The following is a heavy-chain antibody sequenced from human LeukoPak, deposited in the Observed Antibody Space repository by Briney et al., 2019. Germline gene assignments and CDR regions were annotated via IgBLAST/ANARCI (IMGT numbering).Heavy chain of an antibody. CDR1: GFTFSSYA. V-gene: IGHV3-30*04. J-gene: IGHJ4*02. CDR3: ARDGTSGWYEYYFDY. CDR2: ISYDGSNK. Sequence: GGSLRLSCAASGFTFSSYAMHWVRQAPGKGLEWVAVISYDGSNKYYADSVKGRFTISRDNAKNSLYLQMNSLRAEDTAVYYCARDGTSGWYEYYFDYWGQGTLVTVSS. D-gene: IGHD6-19*01.